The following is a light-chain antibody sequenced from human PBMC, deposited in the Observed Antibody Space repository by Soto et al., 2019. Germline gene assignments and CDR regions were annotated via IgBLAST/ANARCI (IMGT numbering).Light chain of an antibody. CDR1: SSDVGGYNY. Sequence: QSVLTQPPSVSGSPGQSITISCTGSSSDVGGYNYVSWYQHHAGKAPKLMIYNVSDRPSGVSNRFSGSKSSNTASLTISGLQAEDEAEYYCTSYTTSSTLVFGGGTKLTVL. CDR2: NVS. J-gene: IGLJ3*02. CDR3: TSYTTSSTLV. V-gene: IGLV2-14*03.